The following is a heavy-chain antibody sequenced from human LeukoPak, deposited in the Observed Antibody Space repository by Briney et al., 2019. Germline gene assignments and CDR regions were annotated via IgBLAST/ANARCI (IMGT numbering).Heavy chain of an antibody. CDR1: GITFSSHG. CDR3: AKDVAGTGYFDY. D-gene: IGHD6-19*01. J-gene: IGHJ4*02. V-gene: IGHV3-23*01. CDR2: ISGSGGST. Sequence: PGGTLRLSCAASGITFSSHGMSWVRQAPGKGLEWVSSISGSGGSTYYADSVKGRFTISRDNSKNTLYLQMNSLRAEDTAVYYCAKDVAGTGYFDYWGQGTLVTVSS.